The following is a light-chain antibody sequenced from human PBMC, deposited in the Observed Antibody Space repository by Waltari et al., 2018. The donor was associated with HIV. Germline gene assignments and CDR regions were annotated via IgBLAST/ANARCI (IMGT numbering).Light chain of an antibody. CDR3: MQGTHWPFT. CDR2: TVS. Sequence: DVVMTQSPLSLPVTLGQPASIPCRSSRTLVYFDGKLYLNWFHQRPGQSSRRLIYTVSNRDSGVPDRFSGSGSGTEFTLRISRVEAEDVGVYYCMQGTHWPFTFGGGTMVEI. V-gene: IGKV2-30*01. CDR1: RTLVYFDGKLY. J-gene: IGKJ4*01.